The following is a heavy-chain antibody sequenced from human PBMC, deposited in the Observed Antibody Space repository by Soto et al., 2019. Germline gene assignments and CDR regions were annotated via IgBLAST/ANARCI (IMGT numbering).Heavy chain of an antibody. CDR3: XXXXXXXXXX. V-gene: IGHV3-48*01. J-gene: IGHJ4*02. CDR2: ITSDTNTI. Sequence: EVQLVESGGGLVQPGGSLRLSCAASGFPFSIYSMNWVRQAPGKGLEWFSYITSDTNTIKYADSVKGRFTISRDNAKNSLYLXXXXXXXEXXXVXXXXXXXXXXXXXXGQGTVVTVSS. CDR1: GFPFSIYS.